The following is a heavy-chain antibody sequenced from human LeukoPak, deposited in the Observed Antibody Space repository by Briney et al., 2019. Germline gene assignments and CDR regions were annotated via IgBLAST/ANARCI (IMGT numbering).Heavy chain of an antibody. J-gene: IGHJ4*02. Sequence: GSLRLSCAASGVTVSSNYMSWIRQPPGKGLEWIGYIYYSGSTNYNPSLKSRVTISVDTSKNQFSLKLSSVTAADTAVYYCARSQSGSYSIVDYWGQGTLVTVSS. CDR2: IYYSGST. CDR1: GVTVSSNY. D-gene: IGHD1-26*01. V-gene: IGHV4-59*02. CDR3: ARSQSGSYSIVDY.